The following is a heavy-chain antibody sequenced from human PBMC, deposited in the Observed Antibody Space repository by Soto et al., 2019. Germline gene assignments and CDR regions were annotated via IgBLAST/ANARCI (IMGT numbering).Heavy chain of an antibody. CDR3: AHSFHDYGGPRPIYYFDY. V-gene: IGHV2-5*02. D-gene: IGHD4-17*01. CDR2: IYWDDDK. Sequence: SGPTLVNPTQTLTLTCTFSGFSLSTSGVGVGWIRQPPGKALEWLALIYWDDDKRYSPSLKSRLTITKDTSKNQVVLTMTNMDPVDTATYYCAHSFHDYGGPRPIYYFDYWGQGTLVTVSS. CDR1: GFSLSTSGVG. J-gene: IGHJ4*02.